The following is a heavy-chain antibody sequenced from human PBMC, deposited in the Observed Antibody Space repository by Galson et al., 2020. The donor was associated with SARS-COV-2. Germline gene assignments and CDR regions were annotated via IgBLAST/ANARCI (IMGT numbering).Heavy chain of an antibody. Sequence: SEPLSLTCDVYGGSFRGSYWSWTRQPPGMGLEWIGEINDIGGPNSNPSLKSRATISVDTSTNQFSLQLNSVTAADTAVYFWKSESGPYPAGYYQPGMDVWGQGTTVIVS. CDR2: INDIGGP. CDR1: GGSFRGSY. V-gene: IGHV4-34*01. CDR3: KSESGPYPAGYYQPGMDV. D-gene: IGHD1-26*01. J-gene: IGHJ6*02.